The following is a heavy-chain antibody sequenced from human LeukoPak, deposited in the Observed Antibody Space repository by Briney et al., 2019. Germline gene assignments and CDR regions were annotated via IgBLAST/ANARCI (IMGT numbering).Heavy chain of an antibody. J-gene: IGHJ6*02. D-gene: IGHD3-10*01. CDR3: AKDSRTDYYGSGSYGPYYYYYGMDV. CDR2: ISYDGSNK. V-gene: IGHV3-30*18. Sequence: GRSLRLSCAASGFTFSSYGMHWVRQAPGKGLEWVAVISYDGSNKYYADSVKGRFTISRDNSKNTLYLQMNSLRAEDTAVYYCAKDSRTDYYGSGSYGPYYYYYGMDVWGQGTTVTVSS. CDR1: GFTFSSYG.